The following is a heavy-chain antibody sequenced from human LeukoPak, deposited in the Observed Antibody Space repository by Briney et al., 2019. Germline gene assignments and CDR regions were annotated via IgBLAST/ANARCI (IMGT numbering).Heavy chain of an antibody. CDR2: FDPEDGET. J-gene: IGHJ4*02. CDR1: GYTLTELS. V-gene: IGHV1-24*01. D-gene: IGHD3-10*01. CDR3: ATADSYGSGSYPRD. Sequence: ASVKVSCKVSGYTLTELSMHWVRQAPGKGLEWMGGFDPEDGETIYAQKFQGRVTMTEDTSTDTAYMELSSLRSEDTAVYYCATADSYGSGSYPRDWGQGTLVTVSS.